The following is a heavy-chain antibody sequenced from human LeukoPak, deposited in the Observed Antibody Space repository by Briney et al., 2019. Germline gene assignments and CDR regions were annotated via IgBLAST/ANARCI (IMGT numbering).Heavy chain of an antibody. J-gene: IGHJ4*02. Sequence: PSETLSLTCTVSGGSISSDSYYWAWIRQPPGKGLEWIASIYYSGSTYYNPSLKSRVTISVDTSKNQFSLKLSSVTAADTAVYYCARSIAARPPFDYWGQGTLVTVSS. CDR1: GGSISSDSYY. CDR2: IYYSGST. V-gene: IGHV4-39*01. CDR3: ARSIAARPPFDY. D-gene: IGHD6-6*01.